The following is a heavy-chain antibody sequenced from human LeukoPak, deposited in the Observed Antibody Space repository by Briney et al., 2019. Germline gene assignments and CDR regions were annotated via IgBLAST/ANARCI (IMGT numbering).Heavy chain of an antibody. CDR1: GGSISTYY. CDR2: FYVSGSI. Sequence: SETLSLTCTVSGGSISTYYWSWVRQPAGKGLEWIGRFYVSGSIDYNPSLKSRITISVDKSKNQFSLKLTSVTAADTAVYYCARQGGLGTPASGSLEALDYWGQGTLVTVSS. CDR3: ARQGGLGTPASGSLEALDY. D-gene: IGHD4-23*01. J-gene: IGHJ4*02. V-gene: IGHV4-4*07.